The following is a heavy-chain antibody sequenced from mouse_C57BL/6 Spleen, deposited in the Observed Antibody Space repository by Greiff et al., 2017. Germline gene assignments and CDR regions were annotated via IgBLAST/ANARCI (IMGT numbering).Heavy chain of an antibody. D-gene: IGHD2-3*01. CDR1: GFTFSSYG. CDR2: ISSGGSYP. Sequence: EVQGVESGGDLVKPGVSLKLSCAASGFTFSSYGMPWVRQTPDKRLEWVATISSGGSYPYYPDSVKGRFTVSRDSAKKTLYLQMSSLKSEETAMYYCARPDGYFTWFAYWSQGTLVTVSA. J-gene: IGHJ3*01. CDR3: ARPDGYFTWFAY. V-gene: IGHV5-6*01.